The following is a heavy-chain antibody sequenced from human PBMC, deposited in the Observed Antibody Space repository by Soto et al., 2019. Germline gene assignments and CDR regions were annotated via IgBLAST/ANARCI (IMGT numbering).Heavy chain of an antibody. V-gene: IGHV4-34*01. D-gene: IGHD3-10*01. CDR3: ARASRHGSGSYYYYYYYGMDV. Sequence: SETLSLTCAVYGGSFSGYYWSWIRQPPGKGLEWIGEINHSGSTNYNPSLKSRVTISVDTSKNQFSLKLSSVTAADTAVYYCARASRHGSGSYYYYYYYGMDVWGQGTTVTVSS. J-gene: IGHJ6*02. CDR1: GGSFSGYY. CDR2: INHSGST.